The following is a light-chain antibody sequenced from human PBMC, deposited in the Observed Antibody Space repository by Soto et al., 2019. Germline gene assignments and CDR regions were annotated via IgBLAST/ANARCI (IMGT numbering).Light chain of an antibody. V-gene: IGKV3-15*01. CDR1: QSVSSN. J-gene: IGKJ2*01. Sequence: IVMTQSPATLSVSPGERATLSCRASQSVSSNLAWYQQKPGQAPRLLIYRTSTRATGIPARFSGSGSGTEFTLTISSLQSEDFAVYYCQQYKNWYTFGQGTKLESK. CDR2: RTS. CDR3: QQYKNWYT.